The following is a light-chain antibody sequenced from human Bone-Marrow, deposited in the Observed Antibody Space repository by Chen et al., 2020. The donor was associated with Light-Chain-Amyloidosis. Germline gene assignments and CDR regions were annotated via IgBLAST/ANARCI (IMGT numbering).Light chain of an antibody. CDR3: QSYQGSSQGV. J-gene: IGLJ3*02. Sequence: NFMLTQPPSVTESPVTMVIISCTRSSGSIATNYVQWYQQRPGSSHTPVIYEDDQRPSGVPDLFSGSIDRSSNSASLTISGLKTEDEADYYCQSYQGSSQGVFGGGTKLTVL. V-gene: IGLV6-57*01. CDR2: EDD. CDR1: SGSIATNY.